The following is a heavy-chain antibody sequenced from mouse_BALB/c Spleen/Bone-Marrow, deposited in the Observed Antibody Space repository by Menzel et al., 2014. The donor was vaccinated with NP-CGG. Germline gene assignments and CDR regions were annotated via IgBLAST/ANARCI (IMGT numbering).Heavy chain of an antibody. CDR1: GYTFTSYW. V-gene: IGHV1S22*01. Sequence: GSELVRPGASVKLSCKASGYTFTSYWMHWVKQRHGQGLEWIGNIYPGSGSTNYDEKFKSKGTLTVDTSSSAAYMHLSSLTSEDSAVYYCTSWDYWGQGTTLTVSS. CDR3: TSWDY. J-gene: IGHJ2*01. CDR2: IYPGSGST.